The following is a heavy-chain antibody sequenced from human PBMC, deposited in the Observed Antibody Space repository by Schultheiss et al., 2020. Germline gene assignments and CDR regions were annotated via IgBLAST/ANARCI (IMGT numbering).Heavy chain of an antibody. D-gene: IGHD3-22*01. J-gene: IGHJ3*02. Sequence: GGSLRLSCAASGFTFSSYAMSWVRQAPGKGLEWVSAISGSGGSTYYADSVKGRFTISRDNAKNSLYLQMNSLRAEDTAVYYCANTMIVVIADAFDIWGQGTMVTVSS. CDR2: ISGSGGST. CDR1: GFTFSSYA. CDR3: ANTMIVVIADAFDI. V-gene: IGHV3-23*01.